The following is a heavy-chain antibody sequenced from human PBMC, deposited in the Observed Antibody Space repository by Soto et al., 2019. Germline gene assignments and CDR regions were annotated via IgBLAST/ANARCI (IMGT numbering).Heavy chain of an antibody. CDR1: GXXINNYY. J-gene: IGHJ4*02. CDR2: IYYSGST. V-gene: IGHV4-59*08. CDR3: ARSQSGYNFDY. D-gene: IGHD3-9*01. Sequence: TXSLTCTXSGXXINNYYWSWIRQPPGKGLEWIGYIYYSGSTFYNPSLKGRVTISLDTSKKQFSLNLSSVTAADTAVYYCARSQSGYNFDYWGQGTLVTVSS.